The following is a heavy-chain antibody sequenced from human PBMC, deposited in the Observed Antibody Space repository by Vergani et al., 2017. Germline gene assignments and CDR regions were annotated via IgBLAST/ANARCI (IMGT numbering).Heavy chain of an antibody. CDR1: GGSISSGDHC. V-gene: IGHV4-31*11. J-gene: IGHJ6*03. D-gene: IGHD6-25*01. CDR2: IFDSGTT. CDR3: ARVDTQVPATSHFYYMDV. Sequence: QVQLQESGPGVVKPSQTLSLTCAVSGGSISSGDHCWTWIRQPPGKGLEWIGYIFDSGTTYDNPALRSRLTISVDTSQNQFSLKLRSVTAADTAVYYCARVDTQVPATSHFYYMDVWGKGTTVVVSS.